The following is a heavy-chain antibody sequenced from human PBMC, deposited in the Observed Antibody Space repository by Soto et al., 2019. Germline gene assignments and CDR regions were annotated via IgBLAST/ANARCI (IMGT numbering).Heavy chain of an antibody. J-gene: IGHJ4*02. Sequence: QVQLVQSGAEVKKPGASVKVSCKASGYTFTGYYMHWVRQAPGQGLEWMGWINPNSGGTNYAQKFQGRVTMTRDTSISTAYMELGRLRSDDTAVYYCAREVGCSGGSCYAFDYWGQGTLVTVSS. CDR2: INPNSGGT. CDR1: GYTFTGYY. D-gene: IGHD2-15*01. V-gene: IGHV1-2*02. CDR3: AREVGCSGGSCYAFDY.